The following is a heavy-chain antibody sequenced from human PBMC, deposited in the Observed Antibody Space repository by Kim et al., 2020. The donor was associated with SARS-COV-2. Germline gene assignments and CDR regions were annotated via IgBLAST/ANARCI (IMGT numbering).Heavy chain of an antibody. CDR1: GFTFSSYS. D-gene: IGHD2-15*01. Sequence: GGSLRLSCAASGFTFSSYSMNWVRQAPGKGLEWVSYISSSSSTIYYADSVKGRFSISRDNAKNSLYLQMNSLRDEDTAVYYCASEQELRGYCSGGSCHIVGDYWGQGTLVTVSS. CDR3: ASEQELRGYCSGGSCHIVGDY. V-gene: IGHV3-48*02. J-gene: IGHJ4*02. CDR2: ISSSSSTI.